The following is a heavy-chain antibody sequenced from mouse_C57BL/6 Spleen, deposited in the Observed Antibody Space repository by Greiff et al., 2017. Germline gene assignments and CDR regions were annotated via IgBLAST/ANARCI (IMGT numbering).Heavy chain of an antibody. V-gene: IGHV5-9*01. CDR1: GFTFSSYT. CDR3: AREDWDGDFDV. J-gene: IGHJ1*03. CDR2: ISGGGGNT. D-gene: IGHD4-1*01. Sequence: EVHLVESGGGLVKPGGSLKLSCAASGFTFSSYTMSWVRQTPEKRLEWVATISGGGGNTYYPDSVKGRFTISRDNAKNTLYLQMSSLRSEDTALYYCAREDWDGDFDVWGTGTTVTVSS.